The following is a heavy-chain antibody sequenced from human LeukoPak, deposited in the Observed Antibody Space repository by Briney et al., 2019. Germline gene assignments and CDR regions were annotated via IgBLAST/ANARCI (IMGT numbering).Heavy chain of an antibody. J-gene: IGHJ6*02. CDR2: IYYSGST. D-gene: IGHD2-15*01. V-gene: IGHV4-61*01. CDR3: PRMPHSPAGYYFYGMDV. Sequence: SETLSLTCTVSGGSVSSSNYYWSWIRQPPGKGLEWIGYIYYSGSTNYSPSLKSRVTISVDTSKNQFSLKLTSVTAADTAVYYCPRMPHSPAGYYFYGMDVWGQGTTVTVYS. CDR1: GGSVSSSNYY.